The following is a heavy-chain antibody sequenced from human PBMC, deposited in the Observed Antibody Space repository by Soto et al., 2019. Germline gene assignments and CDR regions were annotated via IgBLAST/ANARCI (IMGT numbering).Heavy chain of an antibody. V-gene: IGHV3-33*01. CDR3: ARLQISPPTRGAASARGGMDV. D-gene: IGHD6-13*01. CDR2: IWNDGNGY. CDR1: GFNFNNYG. J-gene: IGHJ6*02. Sequence: QVQLVESGGGVVQPGRSLRLSCAASGFNFNNYGMHWVRQAPGKGLEWVAVIWNDGNGYYYANSVMGRFTISRDNSKNTLYLQMSSLRAEDTAVYYCARLQISPPTRGAASARGGMDVWGQGTTVTVSS.